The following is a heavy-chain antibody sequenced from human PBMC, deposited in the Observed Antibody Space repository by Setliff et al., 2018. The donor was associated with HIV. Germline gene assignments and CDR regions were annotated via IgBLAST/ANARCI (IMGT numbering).Heavy chain of an antibody. CDR3: ARDDRCSGDTCYYY. V-gene: IGHV4-39*02. CDR2: IYYSGST. CDR1: GGSISSSSYY. Sequence: SETLSLTCTVSGGSISSSSYYWGWIRQPPGKGLEWIGSIYYSGSTYYNPSLKSRVTISVDTSKNQSSLKLSSVTAADTAVYYCARDDRCSGDTCYYYWGQGALVTVSS. D-gene: IGHD2-15*01. J-gene: IGHJ4*02.